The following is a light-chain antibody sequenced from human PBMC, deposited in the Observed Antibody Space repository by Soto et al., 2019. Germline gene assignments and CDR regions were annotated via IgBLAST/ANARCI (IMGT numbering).Light chain of an antibody. CDR3: SSYTSSSTRV. Sequence: QSALTQPASVSGSPGQSITISCTGTSSDVGPYNYVSWYQQHPGKAPKLMIYEVSNRPSGVSNRFSGSKSGNTASLTISGLQAEDEADYYCSSYTSSSTRVFGGGTKVTVL. CDR2: EVS. V-gene: IGLV2-14*01. CDR1: SSDVGPYNY. J-gene: IGLJ2*01.